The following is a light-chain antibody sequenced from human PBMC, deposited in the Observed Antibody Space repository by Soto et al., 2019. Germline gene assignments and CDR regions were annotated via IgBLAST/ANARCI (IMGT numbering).Light chain of an antibody. CDR3: AAWDDSLNGVV. J-gene: IGLJ2*01. CDR2: SNN. Sequence: QSVLTQPPSASGTPGQRVTISCSGSSSNIGSKTVSWYQQLPGTAPKLLIYSNNLRPSGVPDRFSGSKSGTSASLAISGLQSEDEADYYCAAWDDSLNGVVFGGGTKLTVL. V-gene: IGLV1-44*01. CDR1: SSNIGSKT.